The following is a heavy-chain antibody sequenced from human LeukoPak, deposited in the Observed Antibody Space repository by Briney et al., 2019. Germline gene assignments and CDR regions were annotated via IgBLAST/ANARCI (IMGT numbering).Heavy chain of an antibody. CDR2: IIPIFGTA. CDR3: ARDYLGSGYFDY. CDR1: GGTFSSYA. V-gene: IGHV1-69*05. J-gene: IGHJ4*02. Sequence: GSSVKVSCKXSGGTFSSYAISWVRQAPGQGLEWMGRIIPIFGTANYTQKFQGRVTITTDESTSTAYMELSSLRSEDTAVYYCARDYLGSGYFDYWGQGTLVTVSS. D-gene: IGHD2-8*02.